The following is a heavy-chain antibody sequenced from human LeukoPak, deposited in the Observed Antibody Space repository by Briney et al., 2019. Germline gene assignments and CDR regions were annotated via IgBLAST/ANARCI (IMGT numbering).Heavy chain of an antibody. D-gene: IGHD4-17*01. J-gene: IGHJ3*02. CDR1: GGTFSSYA. V-gene: IGHV1-69*04. Sequence: GASVKVSCKASGGTFSSYAISWVRQAPGQGLEWMGRIIPILGIANYAQKFQGRVTITADKSTSTAYMELSSLRSEDTAVYYCARVISTTVTHDAFDIWGQGTMVTVSS. CDR3: ARVISTTVTHDAFDI. CDR2: IIPILGIA.